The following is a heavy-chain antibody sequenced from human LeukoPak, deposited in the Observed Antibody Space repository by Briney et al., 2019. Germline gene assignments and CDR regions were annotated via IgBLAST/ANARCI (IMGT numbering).Heavy chain of an antibody. J-gene: IGHJ6*03. Sequence: SETLSLTCTVSGGSIRSSSYCWGWIRQSPGKGLEWIGSIYYSGSTYYKPSLKRRVTISVDTSKNQFSLKLSSVTAADTAVYYCAKNTYYYYYYMDVWGKGTTVTVSS. CDR3: AKNTYYYYYYMDV. CDR1: GGSIRSSSYC. V-gene: IGHV4-39*01. CDR2: IYYSGST.